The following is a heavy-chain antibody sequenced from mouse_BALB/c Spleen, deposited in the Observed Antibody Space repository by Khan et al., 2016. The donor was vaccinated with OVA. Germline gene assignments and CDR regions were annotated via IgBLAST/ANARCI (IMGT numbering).Heavy chain of an antibody. D-gene: IGHD1-1*01. CDR3: KRRAYDYASEGLAY. J-gene: IGHJ3*01. CDR1: GFSFSTYG. Sequence: EVELVESGGDLVTHSGSLKLSCAASGFSFSTYGMSWVRQTPDKRLEWVATVSTGGGYTYYPVCMKGLLTIPRVNEKNTLYLLMSGLKSEDTAMLYMKRRAYDYASEGLAYWGQGTLVTVSA. V-gene: IGHV5-6*01. CDR2: VSTGGGYT.